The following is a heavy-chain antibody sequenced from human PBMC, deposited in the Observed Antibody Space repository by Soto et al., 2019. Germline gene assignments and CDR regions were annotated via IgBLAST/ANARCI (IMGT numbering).Heavy chain of an antibody. CDR3: ARGEEYYDSSGNTSH. CDR2: ISYDGSNK. CDR1: GFTFSSYA. D-gene: IGHD3-22*01. J-gene: IGHJ4*02. V-gene: IGHV3-30-3*01. Sequence: PGGSLRLSCAASGFTFSSYAMHWVRQAPGKGLEWVAVISYDGSNKYYADSVKGRFTISRDNSENTLYLQMNSLRAEDTAVYYCARGEEYYDSSGNTSHWGQGTLVTVSS.